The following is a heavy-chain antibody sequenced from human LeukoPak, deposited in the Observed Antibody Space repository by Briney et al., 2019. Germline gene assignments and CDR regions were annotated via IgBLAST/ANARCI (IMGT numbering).Heavy chain of an antibody. CDR3: AKESPLLWFGELLPDY. V-gene: IGHV3-30*02. CDR1: GFTFSGYG. CDR2: IRYDGSNK. D-gene: IGHD3-10*01. Sequence: GGSLRLSCAASGFTFSGYGMHWVRQAPGKGLVGVAFIRYDGSNKYYADSVEGRFTISRDNSKNTLYLQMNSLRAEDTAVYYCAKESPLLWFGELLPDYWGQGTLVTVSS. J-gene: IGHJ4*02.